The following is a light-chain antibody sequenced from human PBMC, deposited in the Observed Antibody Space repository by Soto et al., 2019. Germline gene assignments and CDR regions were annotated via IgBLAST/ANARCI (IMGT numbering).Light chain of an antibody. CDR1: QSVRSN. J-gene: IGKJ1*01. V-gene: IGKV3-15*01. CDR3: HQRQSWPRT. Sequence: EIVMTQSPATLSASPGERATLSCRASQSVRSNLAWYQQKPGQAPRLLIYGASTRATGIPARFSASGTGTDFTLTISDVQPEDFAVYYCHQRQSWPRTFGQGTKVDIK. CDR2: GAS.